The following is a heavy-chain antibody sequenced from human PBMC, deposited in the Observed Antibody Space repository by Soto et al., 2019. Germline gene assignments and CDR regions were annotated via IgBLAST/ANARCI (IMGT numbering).Heavy chain of an antibody. CDR3: AKEGSGIWGSYRYVYFDY. V-gene: IGHV3-23*01. J-gene: IGHJ4*02. D-gene: IGHD3-16*02. CDR2: ISGSGGSS. Sequence: EVQLLESGGGLVQPGGSLRLSCAASGFTFSSYAMSWVRQAPGKGLEWVSAISGSGGSSYYADSVKGRFTISRDNSKNTLYLQMNSLRAEDTAVYYCAKEGSGIWGSYRYVYFDYWGQGTLVTVSS. CDR1: GFTFSSYA.